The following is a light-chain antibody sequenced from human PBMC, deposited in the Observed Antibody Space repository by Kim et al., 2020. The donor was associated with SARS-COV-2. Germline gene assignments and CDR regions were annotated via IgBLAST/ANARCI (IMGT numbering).Light chain of an antibody. J-gene: IGKJ2*01. V-gene: IGKV2-30*01. CDR3: MQNTHWPYT. CDR2: KVS. Sequence: DVVVTQSPLSLPVTLGQPASISCRSSQSLLNTNGDTDLNWVQQRPGQSPRPLIYKVSKRDSGVPDRFSGSGSGTDFTLKISRVEAEEVGVYYCMQNTHWPYTFGQGTKLEIK. CDR1: QSLLNTNGDTD.